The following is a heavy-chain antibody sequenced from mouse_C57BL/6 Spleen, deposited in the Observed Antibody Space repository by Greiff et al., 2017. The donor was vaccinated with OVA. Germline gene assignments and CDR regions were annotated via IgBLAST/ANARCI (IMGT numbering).Heavy chain of an antibody. J-gene: IGHJ3*01. CDR1: GYTFTDYE. CDR3: TRSDYYGSSYY. CDR2: IDPETGGT. D-gene: IGHD1-1*01. Sequence: QVQLKESGAELVRPGASVTLSCKASGYTFTDYEMHWVKQTPVHGLEWIGAIDPETGGTAYNQKFKGKAILTADKSSSTAYMELRSLTSEDSAVYYCTRSDYYGSSYYWGQGTLVTVSA. V-gene: IGHV1-15*01.